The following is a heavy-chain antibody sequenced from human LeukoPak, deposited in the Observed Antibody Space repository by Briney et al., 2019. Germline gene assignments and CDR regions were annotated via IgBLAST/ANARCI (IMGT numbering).Heavy chain of an antibody. D-gene: IGHD3-9*01. V-gene: IGHV1-69*04. Sequence: ASVKVSCKASGGTFSSYAISWVRQAPGQGLEWTGRIIPILGIANYAQKFQGRVTITADKSTSTAYMELSSLRSEDTAVYYCARSYYDILTGYYNGGGYYYYYGMDVWGQGTTVTVSS. CDR1: GGTFSSYA. CDR3: ARSYYDILTGYYNGGGYYYYYGMDV. CDR2: IIPILGIA. J-gene: IGHJ6*02.